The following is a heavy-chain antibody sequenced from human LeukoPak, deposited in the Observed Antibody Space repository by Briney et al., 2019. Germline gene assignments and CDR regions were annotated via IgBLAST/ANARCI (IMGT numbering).Heavy chain of an antibody. CDR2: IKVDGSEK. Sequence: PGGSLRLSCAASGFTFSNYWMSWVRQAPGKGLEWVANIKVDGSEKYYLDSVKGRFTISRDNAKNSVYLQVNSLRTEDTAVYYCARVGGYLLYYYYYYGMDVWGQGTTVTVSS. D-gene: IGHD3-22*01. V-gene: IGHV3-7*03. J-gene: IGHJ6*02. CDR3: ARVGGYLLYYYYYYGMDV. CDR1: GFTFSNYW.